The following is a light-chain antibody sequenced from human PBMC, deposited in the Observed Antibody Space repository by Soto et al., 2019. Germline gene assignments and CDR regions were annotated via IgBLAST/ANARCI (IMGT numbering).Light chain of an antibody. V-gene: IGKV3-20*01. CDR3: QQYSTSLPWT. Sequence: ESGLTQSPGTLSLSPGERVTLSCRASQSVSSSYLAWYQQIPGQAPRLLICGASTSATGIPDRFSGSGSATDFNLSISRLEPEDFAVYYCQQYSTSLPWTCGQGTKVGLK. CDR2: GAS. CDR1: QSVSSSY. J-gene: IGKJ1*01.